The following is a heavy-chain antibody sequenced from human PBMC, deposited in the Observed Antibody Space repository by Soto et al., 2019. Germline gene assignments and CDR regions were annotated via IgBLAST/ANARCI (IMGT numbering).Heavy chain of an antibody. V-gene: IGHV3-30*18. CDR3: AKVLGDYGGNGDWYFDL. D-gene: IGHD4-17*01. CDR1: GFTFSSYG. Sequence: QVQLVESGGGVVQPGRSLRLSCAASGFTFSSYGMHWVRQAPGKGLEWVAVISYDGSNKYYADSVKGRFTISRDNSKNXXYLQMNSLRAEDTAVYYCAKVLGDYGGNGDWYFDLWGRGTLVTVSS. CDR2: ISYDGSNK. J-gene: IGHJ2*01.